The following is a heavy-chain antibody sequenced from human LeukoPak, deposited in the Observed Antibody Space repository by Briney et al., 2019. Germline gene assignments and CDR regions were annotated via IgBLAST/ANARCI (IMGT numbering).Heavy chain of an antibody. CDR2: LNPNSGNT. Sequence: ASVKVSCTASGYTFIGYYIHWMRQAPGQGLEWMGWLNPNSGNTGYAQKFQGRVTMTRNTSISTAYMELSSLISEDTAVYYCASRAPGIDYWGQGTLVTVSS. J-gene: IGHJ4*02. V-gene: IGHV1-8*02. D-gene: IGHD6-13*01. CDR3: ASRAPGIDY. CDR1: GYTFIGYY.